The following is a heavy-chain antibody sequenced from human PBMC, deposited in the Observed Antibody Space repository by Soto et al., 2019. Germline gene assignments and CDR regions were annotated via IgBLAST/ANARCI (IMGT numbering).Heavy chain of an antibody. V-gene: IGHV4-34*01. Sequence: QGQLQQWGAGLLKPSETLSLTCTVYGGSFSAYYWSRIRQPPGKGLEWIGEINHSGSTNYNPSLKSRVTISVDTSKNQFSLKVSSMTAADTAVYYCARGRYCNSSSCYARPPDYWGQGTLVTVSS. CDR2: INHSGST. D-gene: IGHD2-2*01. CDR1: GGSFSAYY. CDR3: ARGRYCNSSSCYARPPDY. J-gene: IGHJ4*02.